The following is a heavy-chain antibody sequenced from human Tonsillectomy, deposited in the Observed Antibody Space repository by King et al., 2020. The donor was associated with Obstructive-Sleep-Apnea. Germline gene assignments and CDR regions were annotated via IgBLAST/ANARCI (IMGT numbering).Heavy chain of an antibody. CDR2: IYHSGRT. CDR1: AGSISSNNW. Sequence: QLQESGPGLVKPSGTLSLTCVVSAGSISSNNWWSWVRQPPGKGLEWIGEIYHSGRTNYNPSLKGRVTISVDKSKNQAYLKVGFLTAADTAVYYWAWEGVDGATEGAAGITAFDIWGQGTMVTVYS. CDR3: AWEGVDGATEGAAGITAFDI. J-gene: IGHJ3*02. V-gene: IGHV4-4*02. D-gene: IGHD6-13*01.